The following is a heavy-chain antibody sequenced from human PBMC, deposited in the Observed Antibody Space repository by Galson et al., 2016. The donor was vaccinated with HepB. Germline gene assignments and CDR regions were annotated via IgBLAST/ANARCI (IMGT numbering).Heavy chain of an antibody. CDR1: GGSVNSGRDY. D-gene: IGHD1-1*01. Sequence: TCTVSGGSVNSGRDYWGWIRQPPGKGLEWIGSIYYTGSTYHNPSLKSRITMSVDTSNNHFSLRLSSVTAADTAVYYCAKGFWNGFFDRFDLWGQGTLVTVSS. V-gene: IGHV4-39*02. CDR2: IYYTGST. J-gene: IGHJ4*02. CDR3: AKGFWNGFFDRFDL.